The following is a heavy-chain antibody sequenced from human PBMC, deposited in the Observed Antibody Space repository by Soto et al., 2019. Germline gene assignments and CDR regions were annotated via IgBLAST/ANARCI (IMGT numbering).Heavy chain of an antibody. CDR3: ARWSYLDY. CDR1: VFSFVSYA. D-gene: IGHD3-3*01. V-gene: IGHV3-23*01. CDR2: ISGSDGKT. J-gene: IGHJ4*02. Sequence: GWSLRLSCVSSVFSFVSYAPTWVRQAPGKGLEWVSTISGSDGKTFYADAVKGRFSISRDISQSTLYLQMNSLRADDTAIYYCARWSYLDYWGQGTRVTVSS.